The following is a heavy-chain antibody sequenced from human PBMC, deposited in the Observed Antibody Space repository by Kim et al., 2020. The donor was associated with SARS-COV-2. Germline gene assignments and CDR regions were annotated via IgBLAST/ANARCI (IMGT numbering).Heavy chain of an antibody. D-gene: IGHD6-13*01. J-gene: IGHJ6*02. CDR1: GGSFSGYY. CDR3: ARVRSSRFIIFYYYGMDV. CDR2: INHSGST. Sequence: SETLSLTCAVYGGSFSGYYWSWIRQPPGQGLEWIGEINHSGSTNYNPSLKRRVTISVDTSKNQFSLKLSSVTAADTAVYYCARVRSSRFIIFYYYGMDVWGQGTTVTVSS. V-gene: IGHV4-34*01.